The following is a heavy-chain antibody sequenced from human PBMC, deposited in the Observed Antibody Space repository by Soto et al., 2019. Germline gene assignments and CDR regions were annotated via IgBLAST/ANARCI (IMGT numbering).Heavy chain of an antibody. CDR1: GYTFTSYG. V-gene: IGHV1-69*13. Sequence: ASVKVSCKASGYTFTSYGISWVRQAPGQGLEWMGGIIPIFGTANYAQKFQGRVTITADESTSTAYMELSSLRSEDTAVYYCARDHPCSSTSCYDYYYYGMDAWGQGTTVTVSS. D-gene: IGHD2-2*01. CDR3: ARDHPCSSTSCYDYYYYGMDA. CDR2: IIPIFGTA. J-gene: IGHJ6*02.